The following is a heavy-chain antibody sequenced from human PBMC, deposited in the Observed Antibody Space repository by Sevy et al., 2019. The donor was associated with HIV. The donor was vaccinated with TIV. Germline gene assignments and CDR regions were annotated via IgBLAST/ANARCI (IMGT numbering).Heavy chain of an antibody. CDR1: GFDFSIYS. CDR3: AKYGYTKPHDY. D-gene: IGHD5-12*01. CDR2: LSFGCGKI. Sequence: GGSLRLSCAASGFDFSIYSMSWVRQAPGKGLEWVSTLSFGCGKINYADSVKGRFTISRDNSKSSVYLQMNNMKVEDTYFYYCAKYGYTKPHDYWGQGTLVTVSS. J-gene: IGHJ4*02. V-gene: IGHV3-23*01.